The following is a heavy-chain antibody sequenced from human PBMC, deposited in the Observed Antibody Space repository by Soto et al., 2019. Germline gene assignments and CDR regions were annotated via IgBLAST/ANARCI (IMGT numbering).Heavy chain of an antibody. V-gene: IGHV3-7*05. CDR3: AGDVSPSGEFFYDAFDV. Sequence: EVQLVESGGGLVQPGGSLRLSCAASGFTFSRFWMTWVRQAPGKGLEWVANINQDGIKIHYRDSVEGRFTISIDNAKNSLYLQLNRLRPEDTAMYYCAGDVSPSGEFFYDAFDVWGQGTVVTVSS. CDR2: INQDGIKI. CDR1: GFTFSRFW. D-gene: IGHD2-21*01. J-gene: IGHJ3*01.